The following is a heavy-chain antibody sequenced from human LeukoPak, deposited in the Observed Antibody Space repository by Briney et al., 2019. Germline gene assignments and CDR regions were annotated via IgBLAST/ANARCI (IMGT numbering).Heavy chain of an antibody. V-gene: IGHV3-66*02. Sequence: GGSLRLSCAASGFTVSSNYMSWVRQAPGKGLEWVSVLYGDGRTYYTDSVKGRFTISRDNSKNTLYLQMGSLRAEDMAVYYCARQYCTNGVCYMSTDYWGQGTLVTVSS. CDR3: ARQYCTNGVCYMSTDY. CDR1: GFTVSSNY. J-gene: IGHJ4*02. CDR2: LYGDGRT. D-gene: IGHD2-8*01.